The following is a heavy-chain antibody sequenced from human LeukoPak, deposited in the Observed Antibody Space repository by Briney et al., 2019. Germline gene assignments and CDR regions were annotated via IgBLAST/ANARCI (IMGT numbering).Heavy chain of an antibody. Sequence: PGGSLRLSCAASGFTFDDYAMHWVRQAPGKGLEWFSLISWDGGSTYYADSVKGRFTISRDNSKNSLYLQMNSLRAEDTALYYCAKAPLSSGDYFQHWGQGTLVTVSS. D-gene: IGHD7-27*01. CDR2: ISWDGGST. CDR1: GFTFDDYA. V-gene: IGHV3-43D*03. CDR3: AKAPLSSGDYFQH. J-gene: IGHJ1*01.